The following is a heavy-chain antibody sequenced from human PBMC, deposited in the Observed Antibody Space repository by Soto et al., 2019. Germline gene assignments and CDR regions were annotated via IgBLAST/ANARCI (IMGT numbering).Heavy chain of an antibody. D-gene: IGHD4-17*01. CDR3: ARPALKHDYGDYERAFDI. CDR1: GGSISSSSYY. J-gene: IGHJ3*02. Sequence: SETLSLTCTVSGGSISSSSYYWGWIRQPPGKGLEWIGSIYYSGSTYYNPSLKSRVTISVDTSKNQFSLKLSSVTAADTAVYYCARPALKHDYGDYERAFDIWGQGTMVTVSS. V-gene: IGHV4-39*01. CDR2: IYYSGST.